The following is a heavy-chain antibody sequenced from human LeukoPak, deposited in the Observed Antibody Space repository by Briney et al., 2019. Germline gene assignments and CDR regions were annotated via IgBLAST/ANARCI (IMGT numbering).Heavy chain of an antibody. V-gene: IGHV3-21*01. CDR1: GFTFMTYS. D-gene: IGHD6-13*01. CDR2: ISSRGTYI. Sequence: GGSLRLSCSASGFTFMTYSINWVRQAPGKGLEWVSSISSRGTYIYYADSVKGRFTISSDNAKNSLYLQMNSLRADDTAVYYCARVRGSSYIYSMDVWGKGTTVTVSS. CDR3: ARVRGSSYIYSMDV. J-gene: IGHJ6*03.